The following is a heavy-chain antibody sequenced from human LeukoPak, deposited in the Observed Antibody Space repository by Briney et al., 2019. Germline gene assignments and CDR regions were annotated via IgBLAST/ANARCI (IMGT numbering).Heavy chain of an antibody. CDR3: AKVIYDFWSGYQGHDAFDI. J-gene: IGHJ3*02. CDR2: VSGNGGST. V-gene: IGHV3-23*01. D-gene: IGHD3-3*01. CDR1: RFTFNNFA. Sequence: GGSLRLSCAASRFTFNNFAMSWVRQAPGKGLEWVSAVSGNGGSTYYADSVKGRFTISRDNSKNSLYLQMNSLRAEDTALYYCAKVIYDFWSGYQGHDAFDIWGQGTMVTVSS.